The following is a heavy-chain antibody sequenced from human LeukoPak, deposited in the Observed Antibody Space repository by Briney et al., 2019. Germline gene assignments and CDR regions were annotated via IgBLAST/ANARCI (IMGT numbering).Heavy chain of an antibody. CDR3: ARHVTVTYDAFDV. J-gene: IGHJ3*01. CDR1: AGSTRGYF. Sequence: SETLSLTCNVSAGSTRGYFWSWIRQPPGKGLEWIGYIYYSGSTKYNPPLMSRVTISIETSERQSSLKLSSVTAADTAAYYCARHVTVTYDAFDVWGQGTMVTVSS. D-gene: IGHD4-11*01. V-gene: IGHV4-59*08. CDR2: IYYSGST.